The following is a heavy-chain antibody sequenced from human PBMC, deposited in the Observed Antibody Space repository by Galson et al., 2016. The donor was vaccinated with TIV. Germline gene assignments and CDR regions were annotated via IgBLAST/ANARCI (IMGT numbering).Heavy chain of an antibody. CDR3: ARTGANPLYSGGYGDDDGFDF. Sequence: SLRLSCATSGFTLPNYGMTWVRQAPGKGLEWVAVIWYDGTNTPYADSVKGRFTISKDNSENTLNLQMNTLRAEDTAVYYCARTGANPLYSGGYGDDDGFDFWGQGTMVTVSS. J-gene: IGHJ3*01. D-gene: IGHD1-26*01. V-gene: IGHV3-33*01. CDR2: IWYDGTNT. CDR1: GFTLPNYG.